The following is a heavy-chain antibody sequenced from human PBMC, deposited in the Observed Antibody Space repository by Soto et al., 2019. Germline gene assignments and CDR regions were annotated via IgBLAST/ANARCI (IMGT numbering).Heavy chain of an antibody. CDR1: EFTFSNYV. J-gene: IGHJ4*02. CDR3: AKNPGYYYDSTGYHFDY. Sequence: GGSLRLSCASCEFTFSNYVMSWFRQAPGKGLEWVSAISYGGGTTYYADSVKGRFTISRDNSKNTLYLQMNSLRAEDTAVYYCAKNPGYYYDSTGYHFDYWGQGTLVTVSS. V-gene: IGHV3-23*01. D-gene: IGHD3-22*01. CDR2: ISYGGGTT.